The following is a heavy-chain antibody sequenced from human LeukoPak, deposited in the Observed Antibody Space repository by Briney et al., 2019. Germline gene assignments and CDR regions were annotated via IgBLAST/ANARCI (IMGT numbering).Heavy chain of an antibody. CDR3: ATGYSSSWYLNY. Sequence: ASVKVSCKVSGYTLTELSMHWVRQAPGKGLEWMGGFDPEDGETIYAQKFQGRVTMTEDTSTDTAYMELSSLRPEDTAVYYCATGYSSSWYLNYWGQGTLVTVSS. J-gene: IGHJ4*02. V-gene: IGHV1-24*01. CDR2: FDPEDGET. CDR1: GYTLTELS. D-gene: IGHD6-13*01.